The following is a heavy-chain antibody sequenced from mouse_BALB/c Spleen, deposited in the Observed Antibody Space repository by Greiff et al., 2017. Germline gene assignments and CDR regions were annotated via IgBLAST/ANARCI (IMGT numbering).Heavy chain of an antibody. V-gene: IGHV2-6-7*01. CDR3: AREGYYGSSPFAY. CDR1: GFSLTGYG. CDR2: IWGDGST. D-gene: IGHD1-1*01. Sequence: QVQLKESGPGLVAPSQSLSITCTVSGFSLTGYGVNWVRQPPGKGLEWLGMIWGDGSTDYNSALKSRLSISKDNSKSQVFLTMNSLQTDDTARYYCAREGYYGSSPFAYWGQGTLVTVSA. J-gene: IGHJ3*01.